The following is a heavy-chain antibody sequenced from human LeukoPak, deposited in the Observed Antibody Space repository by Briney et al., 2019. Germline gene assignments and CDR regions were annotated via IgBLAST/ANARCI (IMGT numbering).Heavy chain of an antibody. Sequence: GASVKVSCKASGYXFSGYYIHWVRQAPGQGLEWMGWVNPKSGDTKYTQKFQGRVTMTRDTSINTAYMELSRLTSDDTAVYYCARDGGSSGLDPWGQATLVTVSS. CDR1: GYXFSGYY. D-gene: IGHD6-6*01. J-gene: IGHJ5*02. V-gene: IGHV1-2*02. CDR2: VNPKSGDT. CDR3: ARDGGSSGLDP.